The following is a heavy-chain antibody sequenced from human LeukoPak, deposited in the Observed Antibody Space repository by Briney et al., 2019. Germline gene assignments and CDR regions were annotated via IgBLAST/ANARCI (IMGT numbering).Heavy chain of an antibody. CDR1: GGSISSSSYY. CDR2: IYYSGST. Sequence: PSETLSLTCTVSGGSISSSSYYWGWIRQPPGKGLEWIGSIYYSGSTYYNPSLKSRVTISVDTSKNQFSLKLSSVTAADTAVYYCARSSRSRFPVYAIDWGQGTLVTVSS. J-gene: IGHJ4*02. CDR3: ARSSRSRFPVYAID. D-gene: IGHD2-8*01. V-gene: IGHV4-39*01.